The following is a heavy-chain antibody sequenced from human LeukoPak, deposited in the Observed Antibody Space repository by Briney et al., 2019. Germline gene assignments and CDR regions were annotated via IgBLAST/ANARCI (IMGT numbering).Heavy chain of an antibody. J-gene: IGHJ6*03. CDR1: GFTLSSYA. CDR3: AKDSYYYYYMDV. V-gene: IGHV3-23*01. CDR2: IDVTTGGS. Sequence: AGGSLRLSCAASGFTLSSYAMSWVRQAPGKGLEWVSTIDVTTGGSYYADSVKGRFTISRDNSKNTLYLQMNSLRAEDTAVYYCAKDSYYYYYMDVWGKGTTVTVSS.